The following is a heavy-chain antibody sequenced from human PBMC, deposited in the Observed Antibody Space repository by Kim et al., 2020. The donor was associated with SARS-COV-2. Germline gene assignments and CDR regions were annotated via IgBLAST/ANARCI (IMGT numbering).Heavy chain of an antibody. D-gene: IGHD3-10*01. CDR2: ISSSSSTI. CDR1: GFTFSTYS. V-gene: IGHV3-48*02. Sequence: GGSLRLSCAASGFTFSTYSMNWVRQAPGKGLEWVSYISSSSSTIYYADSVKGRFTISRDNAKNSLYLQMNSLRDEDTAVYYCARKRRITMVRGVIITGYGMDVWGQGTTVTVSS. J-gene: IGHJ6*02. CDR3: ARKRRITMVRGVIITGYGMDV.